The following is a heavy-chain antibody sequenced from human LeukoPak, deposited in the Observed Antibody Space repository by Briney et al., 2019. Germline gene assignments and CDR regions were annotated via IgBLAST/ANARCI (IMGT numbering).Heavy chain of an antibody. CDR1: GYSLSSGYH. CDR3: ARVYDFWSTSYYMDV. J-gene: IGHJ6*03. V-gene: IGHV4-38-2*02. D-gene: IGHD3-3*01. CDR2: IYHSGST. Sequence: PLETLSLTCTVSGYSLSSGYHWGWIRQPPGKGLEWIGSIYHSGSTYYNPSLKSRVTISVDTSKNQFSLKLSSVTAADTAVYYCARVYDFWSTSYYMDVWGKGTTVTVSS.